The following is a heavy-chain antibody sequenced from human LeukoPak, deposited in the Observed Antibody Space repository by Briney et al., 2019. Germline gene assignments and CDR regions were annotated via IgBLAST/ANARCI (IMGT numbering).Heavy chain of an antibody. CDR1: GFTFSSYA. J-gene: IGHJ4*02. CDR2: ISGSGGST. Sequence: GGPLRLSCAASGFTFSSYAMSWVRQAPGKGLEWVSAISGSGGSTYYADSVKGRFTISRDNSKNTLYLQMNSLRAEDTAVYYCAKDLLGSSGSTDYWGQGTLVTVSS. D-gene: IGHD3-22*01. V-gene: IGHV3-23*01. CDR3: AKDLLGSSGSTDY.